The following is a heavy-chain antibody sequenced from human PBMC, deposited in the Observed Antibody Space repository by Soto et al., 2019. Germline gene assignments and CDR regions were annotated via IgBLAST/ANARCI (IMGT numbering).Heavy chain of an antibody. Sequence: QVQLQESGPGLVKPSHTLSLTCTVSGGSITSGDYYWGWILQPPGKGLEWIGYIYYSGSTYYNPSLKSRVTISVDASKNEFSVKLICVTAADPAVYYCALTGYYAVDYWGQGTLVTVSS. CDR1: GGSITSGDYY. V-gene: IGHV4-30-4*01. CDR2: IYYSGST. D-gene: IGHD3-9*01. CDR3: ALTGYYAVDY. J-gene: IGHJ4*02.